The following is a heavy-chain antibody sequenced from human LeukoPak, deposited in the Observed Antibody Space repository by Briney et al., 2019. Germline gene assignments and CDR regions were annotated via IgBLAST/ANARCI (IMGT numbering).Heavy chain of an antibody. Sequence: SETLSLTCAVSGYSISSGYYWGWIRQPPGEGLEWIGSIYHSGSTYYNPSLKSRVTISVDTSKNQFSLKLSSVTAADTAVYYCARPSGQYYYGSGTEFHYWGQGTLVTVSS. J-gene: IGHJ4*02. CDR1: GYSISSGYY. CDR3: ARPSGQYYYGSGTEFHY. D-gene: IGHD3-10*01. CDR2: IYHSGST. V-gene: IGHV4-38-2*01.